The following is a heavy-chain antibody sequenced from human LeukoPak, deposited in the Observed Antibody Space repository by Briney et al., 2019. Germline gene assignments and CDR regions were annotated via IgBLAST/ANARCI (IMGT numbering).Heavy chain of an antibody. J-gene: IGHJ4*02. CDR2: ISWNSGSI. D-gene: IGHD3-22*01. CDR1: GFTFDDYA. CDR3: AKANDYYDSSGSFDY. Sequence: GGSLRLSCAASGFTFDDYAMHWVRQAPEKGLEWVSGISWNSGSIGYADSVKGRFTISRDNAKNSLYLQMNSLRAEDTALYYCAKANDYYDSSGSFDYWGQGTLVTVSS. V-gene: IGHV3-9*01.